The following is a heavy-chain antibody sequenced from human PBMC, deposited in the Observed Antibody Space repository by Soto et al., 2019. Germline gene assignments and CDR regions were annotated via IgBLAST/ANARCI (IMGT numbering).Heavy chain of an antibody. D-gene: IGHD3-10*01. Sequence: PSETLSLTCTVSGGAIISYYCICIRHPPCEGREWIGYIYYSGSTNFNRSLKSRVTISVDTSKNQFSLKLSSVTAADTAAYYCARHSYGSGSYLLFDYWGQGTLVTVSS. CDR1: GGAIISYY. J-gene: IGHJ4*02. CDR3: ARHSYGSGSYLLFDY. CDR2: IYYSGST. V-gene: IGHV4-59*01.